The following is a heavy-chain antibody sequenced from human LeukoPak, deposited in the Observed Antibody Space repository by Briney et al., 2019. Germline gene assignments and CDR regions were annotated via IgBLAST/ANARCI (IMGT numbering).Heavy chain of an antibody. D-gene: IGHD3-22*01. CDR2: IYYRGAP. CDR3: ARSYDSSGYWTY. CDR1: GGSISSYY. V-gene: IGHV4-59*01. J-gene: IGHJ4*02. Sequence: PSETLSLTCTVSGGSISSYYWGWIRQPPGKGLEWVGQIYYRGAPNYSPSLESRVTISIDTSKNQFSLKLNSVTAADTAVYYCARSYDSSGYWTYWGQGTLVTVSS.